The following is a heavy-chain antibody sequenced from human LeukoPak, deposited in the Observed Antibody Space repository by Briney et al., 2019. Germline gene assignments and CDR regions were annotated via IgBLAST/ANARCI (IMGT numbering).Heavy chain of an antibody. CDR1: GFTFSSYW. J-gene: IGHJ4*02. CDR3: ARIKLLWFGELPFDY. CDR2: IKQDGSEK. V-gene: IGHV3-7*01. D-gene: IGHD3-10*01. Sequence: GGSLRLSCAASGFTFSSYWMSWVRQAPGKGLEWVANIKQDGSEKYYVDSVKGRFTISRDNAKNSLYLQMNSLRAEDTAVYYCARIKLLWFGELPFDYWGQGTLVTVSS.